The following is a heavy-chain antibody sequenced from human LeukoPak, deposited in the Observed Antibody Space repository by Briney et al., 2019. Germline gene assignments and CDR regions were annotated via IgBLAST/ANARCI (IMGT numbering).Heavy chain of an antibody. Sequence: QSSETLSLTCAVYGGSFSGYYWSWIRQPPGKGLEWIGEINHSGSTNYNPSLKSRVTISVDTSKNQFSLKLSSVTAADTAVYYCARARDGYNYGFDYWGQGTLVTVSS. D-gene: IGHD5-24*01. CDR1: GGSFSGYY. V-gene: IGHV4-34*01. CDR2: INHSGST. J-gene: IGHJ4*02. CDR3: ARARDGYNYGFDY.